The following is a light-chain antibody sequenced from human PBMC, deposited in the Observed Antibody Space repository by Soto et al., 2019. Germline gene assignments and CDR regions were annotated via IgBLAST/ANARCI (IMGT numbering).Light chain of an antibody. Sequence: QSALTQPASVSGSPGQSITIFCAGTMRDIGAYNLVSWYQHHPGRAPQLFIYEVRNRPSGSSFLFSGSKSGNTASLTISGLQAEDEADYYCSSFTSRSSLIFGGGTKLTVL. CDR3: SSFTSRSSLI. V-gene: IGLV2-14*01. CDR2: EVR. CDR1: MRDIGAYNL. J-gene: IGLJ2*01.